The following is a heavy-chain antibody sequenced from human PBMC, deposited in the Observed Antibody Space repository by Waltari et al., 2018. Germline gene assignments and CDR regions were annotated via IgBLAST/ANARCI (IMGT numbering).Heavy chain of an antibody. CDR3: ARWVGGDYGGGLDV. Sequence: QVQLVESGGGVVQPGRSLRLSCVASGFPLSSYGMHWVRQAPGQGLEWMAVIWYNGFNKYYADSVKGRFTISRDSSKNTVFLQMDSLRAEDTAVYYCARWVGGDYGGGLDVWGQGTTVTVSS. CDR1: GFPLSSYG. J-gene: IGHJ6*02. V-gene: IGHV3-33*01. D-gene: IGHD4-17*01. CDR2: IWYNGFNK.